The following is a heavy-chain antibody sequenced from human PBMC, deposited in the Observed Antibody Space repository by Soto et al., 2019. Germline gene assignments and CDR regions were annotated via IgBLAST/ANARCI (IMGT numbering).Heavy chain of an antibody. Sequence: RASVKVSCKASGGTFSSYSISWVRPAPGQGLEWMGGIIPIFGTANYAQKFQGRVTITADESTSTAYMELSSLRSEDTAVYYCARDLVLIMRGYSYGMDVWGQATTVNLSS. J-gene: IGHJ6*02. CDR3: ARDLVLIMRGYSYGMDV. CDR2: IIPIFGTA. V-gene: IGHV1-69*13. D-gene: IGHD5-18*01. CDR1: GGTFSSYS.